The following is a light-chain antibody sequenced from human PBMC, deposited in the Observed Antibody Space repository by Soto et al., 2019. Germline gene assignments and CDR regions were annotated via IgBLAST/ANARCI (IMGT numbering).Light chain of an antibody. CDR2: VNN. CDR1: RSNIGAGYD. J-gene: IGLJ3*02. Sequence: QSVLTQPPSVSGAPGQRITISCTGSRSNIGAGYDVHWYQQLPGTAPKLLIYVNNNRPSGVPDRFSGSKSGTSASLAITGLQAEDEADYYCQSYDSSLSGWVFGGRTKLTVL. V-gene: IGLV1-40*01. CDR3: QSYDSSLSGWV.